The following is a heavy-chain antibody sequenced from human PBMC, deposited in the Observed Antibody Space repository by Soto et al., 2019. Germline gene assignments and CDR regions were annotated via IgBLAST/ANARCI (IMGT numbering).Heavy chain of an antibody. V-gene: IGHV3-23*01. CDR1: GFTFSSYA. CDR3: AKAPYIAVTCFDY. CDR2: ISGSGGST. Sequence: GGSLRLSFAASGFTFSSYAMSWVRQAPGKGLQWVSAISGSGGSTYYADSVKGRFTISRDNSKNTLYLQMNSLRAEDTAVYYCAKAPYIAVTCFDYWGQGTLVTVSS. D-gene: IGHD6-19*01. J-gene: IGHJ4*02.